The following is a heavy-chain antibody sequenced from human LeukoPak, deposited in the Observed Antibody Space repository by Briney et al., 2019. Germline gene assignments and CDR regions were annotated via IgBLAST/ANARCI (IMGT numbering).Heavy chain of an antibody. V-gene: IGHV4-4*07. CDR3: ARSSGGGSLYYYMDV. D-gene: IGHD2-15*01. CDR1: GGSISSYY. J-gene: IGHJ6*03. Sequence: SETLSLTCTVSGGSISSYYWSWIRQPAGKGLEWIGRIYTSGSTNYNPSLKSRVTMSVDTSKNQFSLKLSSVTAADTAAYYCARSSGGGSLYYYMDVWGKGTTVTVSS. CDR2: IYTSGST.